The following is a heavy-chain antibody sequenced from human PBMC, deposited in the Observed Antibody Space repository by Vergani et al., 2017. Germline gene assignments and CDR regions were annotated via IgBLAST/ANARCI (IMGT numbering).Heavy chain of an antibody. CDR3: AREKSVAVAGFDY. D-gene: IGHD6-19*01. J-gene: IGHJ4*02. CDR1: GGSISSGGYY. CDR2: IYYSGST. Sequence: QVQLQESGPGLVKPSQTLSLTCTVSGGSISSGGYYWSWLRQHPGKGLEWIGYIYYSGSTNYNPSLKSRVTISVDTSKNQFSLKLSSVTAADTAVYYCAREKSVAVAGFDYWGQGTLVTVSS. V-gene: IGHV4-31*03.